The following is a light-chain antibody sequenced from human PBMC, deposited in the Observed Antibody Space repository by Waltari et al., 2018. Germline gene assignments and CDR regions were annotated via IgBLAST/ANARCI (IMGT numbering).Light chain of an antibody. Sequence: LHMTQSPSSLSASVGDRFTINCRESQGMRNDLGWYKQKPGKAPKRLIYGASSLESGVPSRFSGSGSGTEFTLTINRLKPEYFATYYCLQYNSYPYTFGQGTKLEI. CDR3: LQYNSYPYT. CDR2: GAS. V-gene: IGKV1-17*01. J-gene: IGKJ2*01. CDR1: QGMRND.